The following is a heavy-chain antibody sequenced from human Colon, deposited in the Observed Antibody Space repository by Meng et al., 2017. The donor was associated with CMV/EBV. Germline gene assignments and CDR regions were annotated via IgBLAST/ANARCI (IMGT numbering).Heavy chain of an antibody. CDR1: RITGGDFG. CDR2: ISCGSTYM. J-gene: IGHJ4*02. D-gene: IGHD1-1*01. CDR3: ARQTSSSTYDF. Sequence: SCATSRITGGDFGMNWVRQAPREGLEWVASISCGSTYMYYLDSVQGRFTISRDNTANSLYLQMNSLRAEDSAVYYCARQTSSSTYDFWGQGTLVTVSS. V-gene: IGHV3-21*01.